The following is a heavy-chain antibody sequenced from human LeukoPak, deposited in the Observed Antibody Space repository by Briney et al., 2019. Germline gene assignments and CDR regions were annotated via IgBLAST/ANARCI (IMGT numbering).Heavy chain of an antibody. CDR1: GYTFTSYD. CDR3: ARGLWKDSSTSWKGGY. D-gene: IGHD2-2*01. J-gene: IGHJ4*02. CDR2: MNPNSGNT. Sequence: ASVKVSCKASGYTFTSYDINWVRQATGQGLEWMGWMNPNSGNTGYAQKFQGRVTMTRNTSISTAYMELSSLRSEDTAAYYCARGLWKDSSTSWKGGYWGQGTLVTVSS. V-gene: IGHV1-8*01.